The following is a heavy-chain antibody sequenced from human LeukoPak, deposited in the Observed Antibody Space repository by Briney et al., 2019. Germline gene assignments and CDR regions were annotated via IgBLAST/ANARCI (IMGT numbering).Heavy chain of an antibody. CDR1: GGSISSSSYY. V-gene: IGHV4-39*01. CDR3: ARSPGHPSLFDY. Sequence: PSETLSLTCTVSGGSISSSSYYWGWIPQPPGKGLEWIGSIYYSGSTYYNPSLKSRVTISVDTSKNQFSLKLSSVTAADTAVYYCARSPGHPSLFDYWGQGTLVTVSS. CDR2: IYYSGST. J-gene: IGHJ4*02. D-gene: IGHD1-14*01.